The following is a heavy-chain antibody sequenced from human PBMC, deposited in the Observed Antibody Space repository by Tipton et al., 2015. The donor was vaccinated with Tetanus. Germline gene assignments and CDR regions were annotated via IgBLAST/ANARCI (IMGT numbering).Heavy chain of an antibody. V-gene: IGHV4-59*12. CDR1: GGSISSYY. D-gene: IGHD3-3*01. CDR3: ARDQRIRFLEPTSFFFNYGMDV. J-gene: IGHJ6*02. CDR2: IYYSGST. Sequence: LRLSCTVSGGSISSYYWSWIRQPPGKGLEWIGYIYYSGSTNYNPSLKSRVTISVDTSKNQFSLKLSSVTAADTAVYYCARDQRIRFLEPTSFFFNYGMDVWGQGTTVTVSS.